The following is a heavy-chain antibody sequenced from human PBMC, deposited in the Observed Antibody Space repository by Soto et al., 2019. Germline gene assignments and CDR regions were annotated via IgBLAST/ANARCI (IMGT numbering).Heavy chain of an antibody. D-gene: IGHD1-26*01. Sequence: QVQLQESGPGLVKPSETLSLTCSVSGDSISSNNWWSWVRQPPGKGLEWIGEVYQSGTTNSNPSLKSRVTMSVDTSNNQFSLNLRSVTAAATAVYYCARDGRGSPGAADHWGQGTLVTVSS. CDR3: ARDGRGSPGAADH. V-gene: IGHV4-4*02. CDR2: VYQSGTT. CDR1: GDSISSNNW. J-gene: IGHJ4*02.